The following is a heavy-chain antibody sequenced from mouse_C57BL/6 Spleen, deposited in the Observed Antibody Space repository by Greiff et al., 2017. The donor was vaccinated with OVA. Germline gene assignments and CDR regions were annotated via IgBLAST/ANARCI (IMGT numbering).Heavy chain of an antibody. CDR2: IDPETGGT. J-gene: IGHJ4*01. CDR3: TPSIYYGNPYAMDY. Sequence: VRLQQSGAELVRPGASVTLSCKASGYTFTDYEMHWVKQTPVHGLEWIGAIDPETGGTAYNQKFKGKAILTADKSSSTAYMELRSLTSEDSAVYYCTPSIYYGNPYAMDYWGQGTSVTVSS. D-gene: IGHD2-1*01. V-gene: IGHV1-15*01. CDR1: GYTFTDYE.